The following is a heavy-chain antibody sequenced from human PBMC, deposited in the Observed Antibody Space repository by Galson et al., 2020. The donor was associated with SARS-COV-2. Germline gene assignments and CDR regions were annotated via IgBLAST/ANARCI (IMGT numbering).Heavy chain of an antibody. CDR2: MSYDGSNI. CDR1: GFTFSSFG. V-gene: IGHV3-30*03. J-gene: IGHJ4*02. D-gene: IGHD4-17*01. CDR3: ARDRHYGDYWGGGEVLDY. Sequence: LSLTCAASGFTFSSFGMHWVRQAPGKGLEWVAVMSYDGSNIFYADSVKGRFTISRDNSENTLYLQMNTLRAEDTAMYFCARDRHYGDYWGGGEVLDYWGQGTLVTVSS.